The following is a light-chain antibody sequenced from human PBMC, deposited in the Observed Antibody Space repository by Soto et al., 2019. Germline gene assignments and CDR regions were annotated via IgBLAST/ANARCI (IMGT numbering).Light chain of an antibody. V-gene: IGLV1-44*01. CDR3: AAWDDSLNGPV. Sequence: QSVLNQPPSASGTPGQRVTICCSGSSSNIGSNTVNWYQQLPGTAPKLLIYSNNQRPSGVPDRFSGSKSGTSASLAISGLQSEDEADYYCAAWDDSLNGPVFGGGTKLTVL. J-gene: IGLJ2*01. CDR1: SSNIGSNT. CDR2: SNN.